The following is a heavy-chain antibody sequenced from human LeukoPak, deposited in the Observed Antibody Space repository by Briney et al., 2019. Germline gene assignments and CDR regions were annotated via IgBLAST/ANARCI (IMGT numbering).Heavy chain of an antibody. CDR3: ARGGSSFNFDY. CDR1: GFTFSSYE. J-gene: IGHJ4*02. V-gene: IGHV3-48*03. D-gene: IGHD6-13*01. CDR2: ISSTASII. Sequence: GGSLRLSCAASGFTFSSYEMNWVRQAPGKGLEWVSYISSTASIINYADSEKGRFTISRDNAKNSLYLQMNSLRAEDTAVYYCARGGSSFNFDYWGQGTLVTVSS.